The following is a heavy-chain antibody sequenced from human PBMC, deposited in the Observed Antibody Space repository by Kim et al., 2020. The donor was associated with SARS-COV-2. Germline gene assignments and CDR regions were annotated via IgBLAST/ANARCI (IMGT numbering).Heavy chain of an antibody. CDR2: ISWNSGSI. CDR3: AKGDGIVATIGWMDV. D-gene: IGHD5-12*01. J-gene: IGHJ6*02. V-gene: IGHV3-9*01. Sequence: GGSLRLSCAASGFTFDDYAMHWVRQAPGKGLEWVSGISWNSGSIGYADSVKGRFTISRDNAKNSLYLQMNSLRAEDTALYYCAKGDGIVATIGWMDVWGQGTTVTVSS. CDR1: GFTFDDYA.